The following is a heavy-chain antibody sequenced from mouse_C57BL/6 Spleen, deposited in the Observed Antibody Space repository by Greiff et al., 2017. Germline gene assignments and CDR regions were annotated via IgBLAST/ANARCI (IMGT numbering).Heavy chain of an antibody. CDR1: GFTFSDYG. J-gene: IGHJ1*03. Sequence: DVKLVESGGGLVKPGGSLKLSCAASGFTFSDYGMHWVRQAPEKGLEWVAYISSGSSTIYYADTVKGRFTISRDNAKNTLFLQMTSLRSEDTAMYYCARPVTTVVGPYFDVWGTGTTVTVSS. D-gene: IGHD1-1*01. V-gene: IGHV5-17*01. CDR2: ISSGSSTI. CDR3: ARPVTTVVGPYFDV.